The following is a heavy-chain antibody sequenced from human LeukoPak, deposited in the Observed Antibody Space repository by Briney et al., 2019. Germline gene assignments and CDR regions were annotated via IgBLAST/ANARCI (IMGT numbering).Heavy chain of an antibody. V-gene: IGHV4-4*07. CDR3: ARGSGVAVGMDV. D-gene: IGHD6-19*01. CDR2: LFTGGST. Sequence: SETLSLTCTVSGGAIDSPYWSWNRQSAGEGLEWIGRLFTGGSTCYNPSLESRVTMSVYTSKNQFSLKLRSVAAADTAVYFCARGSGVAVGMDVWGQGTTVIVSS. CDR1: GGAIDSPY. J-gene: IGHJ6*02.